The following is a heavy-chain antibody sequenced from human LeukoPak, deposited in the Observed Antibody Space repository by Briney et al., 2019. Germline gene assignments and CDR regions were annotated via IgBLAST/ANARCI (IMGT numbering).Heavy chain of an antibody. CDR1: GFTFSDHY. D-gene: IGHD5-12*01. V-gene: IGHV3-11*01. CDR3: AREYSGLDY. Sequence: GGSLRLSCAASGFTFSDHYMTWIRQAPGKGLEWVSYISDGGTTINYADSVKGRFSISRDNGKNLVFLQMNSLRAADTAIYYCAREYSGLDYWGQGTLVIVSS. J-gene: IGHJ4*02. CDR2: ISDGGTTI.